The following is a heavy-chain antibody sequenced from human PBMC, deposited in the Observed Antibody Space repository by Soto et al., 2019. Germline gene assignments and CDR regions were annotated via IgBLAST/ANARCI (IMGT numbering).Heavy chain of an antibody. D-gene: IGHD2-2*01. CDR1: GGSIGSSSYY. CDR3: GAYCSRLYCYDGFDP. Sequence: SETLSLTCSVSGGSIGSSSYYFGWIRQPPGKGLEWIGGLYYTGTTYYNSSLESRVTISADKYQNQFSLRLSSVTAADTAVYYCGAYCSRLYCYDGFDPWGQGTLVTVSS. V-gene: IGHV4-39*01. CDR2: LYYTGTT. J-gene: IGHJ5*02.